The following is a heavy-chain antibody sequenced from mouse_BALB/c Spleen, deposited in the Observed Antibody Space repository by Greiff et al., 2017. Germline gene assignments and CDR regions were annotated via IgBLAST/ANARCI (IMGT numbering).Heavy chain of an antibody. CDR1: GYSFTSYY. D-gene: IGHD2-4*01. Sequence: QVQLQQSGPELVKPGASVKISCKASGYSFTSYYIHWVKQRPGQGLEWIGWIFPGSGNTKYNEKFKGKATLTADTSSSTAYMQLSSLTSEDSAVYFCARSEDYDFFDYWGQGTTLTVSS. CDR3: ARSEDYDFFDY. CDR2: IFPGSGNT. J-gene: IGHJ2*01. V-gene: IGHV1-66*01.